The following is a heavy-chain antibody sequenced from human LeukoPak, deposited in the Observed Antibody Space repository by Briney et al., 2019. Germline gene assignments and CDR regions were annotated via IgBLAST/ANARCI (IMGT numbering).Heavy chain of an antibody. V-gene: IGHV1-2*02. CDR1: GYTFTGYY. CDR2: INPNSGGT. Sequence: ASVKVSCKASGYTFTGYYMHWVRQAPGQGLEWMAWINPNSGGTNYAQKFQGRVTMTRDTSISTAYMELSRLRSDDTAVYYCAREEVECRWFDPWGQGTLVTVSP. CDR3: AREEVECRWFDP. D-gene: IGHD2-15*01. J-gene: IGHJ5*02.